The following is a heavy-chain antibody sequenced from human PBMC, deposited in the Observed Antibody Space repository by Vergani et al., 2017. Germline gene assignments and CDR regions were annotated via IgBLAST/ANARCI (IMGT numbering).Heavy chain of an antibody. D-gene: IGHD3-3*01. CDR3: ARGPPDYDFWSGYYYYGMDV. CDR2: IYYSGST. V-gene: IGHV4-39*01. CDR1: GGSISSSSYY. Sequence: QLQLQESGPGLVKPSETLSLTCTVSGGSISSSSYYWGWIRQPPGKGLEWIGSIYYSGSTYYNPSLKSRVTISVDTSKNQFSLKLSSVTAADTAVYYCARGPPDYDFWSGYYYYGMDVWGQGTTVTVSS. J-gene: IGHJ6*02.